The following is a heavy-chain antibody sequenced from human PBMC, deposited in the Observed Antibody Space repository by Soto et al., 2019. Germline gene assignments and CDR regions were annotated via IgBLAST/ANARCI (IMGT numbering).Heavy chain of an antibody. Sequence: GSLGLSCASSGFTVSSNAMTWFRQAPGKGLEGVSAISGSGGSTYYADSVKGRFTISRDNSKNTLYLQMNSLRAEDTAVYYCAKAAYSQPSVFDYWGQGT. V-gene: IGHV3-23*01. CDR1: GFTVSSNA. CDR2: ISGSGGST. CDR3: AKAAYSQPSVFDY. J-gene: IGHJ4*02. D-gene: IGHD2-15*01.